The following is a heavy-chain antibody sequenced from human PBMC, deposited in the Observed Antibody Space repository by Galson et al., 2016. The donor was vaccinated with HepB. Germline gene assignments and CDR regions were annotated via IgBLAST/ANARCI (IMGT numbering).Heavy chain of an antibody. CDR3: ARDQAIVVAQDWYFDL. Sequence: SLRLSCAGSGFTFGTYGMHWVRQAPGKGLEWVALIWSDGSNKYYSDSVKGRFTISRDNSKNTLSLQMNSLRAEDTAVYYCARDQAIVVAQDWYFDLWGRGTLVTVSS. D-gene: IGHD3-22*01. V-gene: IGHV3-33*01. CDR1: GFTFGTYG. CDR2: IWSDGSNK. J-gene: IGHJ2*01.